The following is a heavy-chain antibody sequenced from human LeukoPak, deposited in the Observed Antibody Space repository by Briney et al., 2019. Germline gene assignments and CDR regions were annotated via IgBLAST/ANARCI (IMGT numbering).Heavy chain of an antibody. V-gene: IGHV3-21*01. J-gene: IGHJ4*02. CDR2: ISSSSDYI. Sequence: PGGSLRLSCAASGFTFSNYNMDWVRQAPGKGLEWVSSISSSSDYIYYADSVKGRFTISRDNAKNALYLQMNSLRAEDTAVYYCARGQSVGWEVGVCDYWGQGALVTVAS. D-gene: IGHD3-22*01. CDR3: ARGQSVGWEVGVCDY. CDR1: GFTFSNYN.